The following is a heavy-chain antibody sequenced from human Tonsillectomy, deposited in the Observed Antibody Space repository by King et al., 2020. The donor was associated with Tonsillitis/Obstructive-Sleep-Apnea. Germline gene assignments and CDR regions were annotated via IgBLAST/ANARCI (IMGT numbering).Heavy chain of an antibody. J-gene: IGHJ2*01. D-gene: IGHD3-22*01. CDR3: ARDSRSVVDNWYFDL. V-gene: IGHV5-51*03. CDR2: IYPDDSDS. Sequence: VQLVESGAEVKKPGESLKISCQGSGYSFTSHWIGWVRQMPGKGLEWMGIIYPDDSDSRYSPSFQGQVTFSADKSINTVYLQWGSLKTSDTAIYFCARDSRSVVDNWYFDLGGRGTLVTVSS. CDR1: GYSFTSHW.